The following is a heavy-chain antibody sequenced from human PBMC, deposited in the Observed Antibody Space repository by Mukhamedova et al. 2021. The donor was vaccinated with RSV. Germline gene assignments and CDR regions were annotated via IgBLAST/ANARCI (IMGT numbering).Heavy chain of an antibody. D-gene: IGHD2-2*02. CDR1: SYA. CDR3: ASLAGRGYCSSTSCYTPYY. CDR2: ISYDGSNK. V-gene: IGHV3-30-3*01. Sequence: SYAMHWVRQAPGKGLEWVAVISYDGSNKYYADSVKGRFTISRDNSKNTLYLQMNSLRAEDTAVYYCASLAGRGYCSSTSCYTPYY. J-gene: IGHJ6*01.